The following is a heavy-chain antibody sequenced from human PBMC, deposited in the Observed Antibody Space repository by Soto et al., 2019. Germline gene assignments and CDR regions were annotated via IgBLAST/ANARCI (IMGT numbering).Heavy chain of an antibody. J-gene: IGHJ4*02. V-gene: IGHV4-39*07. D-gene: IGHD5-18*01. CDR2: IYYSGNT. Sequence: SETLSLTCTVSGVSISSSIYYWGWIRQPPGKGLEWIGSIYYSGNTYYNPSLKSRVTISVDTSKNQFSLKLSSVTAADTAVYYCARGYGRNFDYWGQGTLVTVSS. CDR1: GVSISSSIYY. CDR3: ARGYGRNFDY.